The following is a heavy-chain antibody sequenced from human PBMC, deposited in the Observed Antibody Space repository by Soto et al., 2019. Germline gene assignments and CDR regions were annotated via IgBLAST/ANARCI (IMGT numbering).Heavy chain of an antibody. Sequence: LRLSCAASGFSFSIYAMSWVRQAPGKGLECVSGIGLGNDDTYYADSVKGRFIISRGNSKYTVSLQMNGLRVEDTAIYYCAKDRMDHNSVWDPFDIWGQGTTVTVSS. J-gene: IGHJ3*02. V-gene: IGHV3-23*01. CDR1: GFSFSIYA. CDR2: IGLGNDDT. D-gene: IGHD1-20*01. CDR3: AKDRMDHNSVWDPFDI.